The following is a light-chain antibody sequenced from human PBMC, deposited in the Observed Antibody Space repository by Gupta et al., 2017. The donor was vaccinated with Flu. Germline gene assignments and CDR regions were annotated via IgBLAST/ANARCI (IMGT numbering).Light chain of an antibody. V-gene: IGKV3-15*01. CDR3: LQYHSRSARAPWT. Sequence: TLSCRASQSVSTILAWYQPKPGQAPRLLIYGASTSATDTPARFSGSGCGREFTLTISLLKCEEVAVYFGLQYHSRSARAPWTFGQGTKVEIK. CDR2: GAS. J-gene: IGKJ1*01. CDR1: QSVSTI.